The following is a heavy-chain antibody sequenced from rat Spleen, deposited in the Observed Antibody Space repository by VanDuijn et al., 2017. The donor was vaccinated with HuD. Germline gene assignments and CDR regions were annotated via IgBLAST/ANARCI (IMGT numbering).Heavy chain of an antibody. CDR2: INYSGST. J-gene: IGHJ2*01. V-gene: IGHV3-1*01. CDR3: VRNGYSSFDY. D-gene: IGHD1-4*01. Sequence: EMQLQESGPGLVKPSQSLSLTCSVTGYSITTNYWGWIRKFPGNKMEWIGHINYSGSTSYNPSLKSRISITRDTSKNQFFLHLNSVTNEDTATYYCVRNGYSSFDYWGQGVMVTVSS. CDR1: GYSITTNY.